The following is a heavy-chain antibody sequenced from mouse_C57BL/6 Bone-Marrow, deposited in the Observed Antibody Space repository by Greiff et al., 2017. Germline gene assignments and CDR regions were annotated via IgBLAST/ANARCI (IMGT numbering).Heavy chain of an antibody. J-gene: IGHJ1*03. CDR1: GFTFSDYG. V-gene: IGHV5-17*01. Sequence: EVHLVESGGGLVKPGGSLKLSCAASGFTFSDYGMHWVRQAPEKGLEWVAYISSGSSTISYADTVKGRFTISRDNAKNTLFLQMTSLRSENTAMYYCATFDVWGTGTTVTVSS. CDR2: ISSGSSTI. CDR3: ATFDV.